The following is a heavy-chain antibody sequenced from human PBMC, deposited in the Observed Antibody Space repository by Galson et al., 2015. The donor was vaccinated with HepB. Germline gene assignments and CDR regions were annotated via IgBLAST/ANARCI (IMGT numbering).Heavy chain of an antibody. CDR3: ARAIPYGDYYYYYAMDV. CDR1: RFTFSRYW. CDR2: INSDGGTT. J-gene: IGHJ6*02. Sequence: SLRLSCAASRFTFSRYWMHWVRQAPGKGLVWVPRINSDGGTTSYADSVKGRFTISRDNAKNTLYLQMNSLRAEDTAVYYCARAIPYGDYYYYYAMDVWGQGTTVTVSS. D-gene: IGHD4-17*01. V-gene: IGHV3-74*01.